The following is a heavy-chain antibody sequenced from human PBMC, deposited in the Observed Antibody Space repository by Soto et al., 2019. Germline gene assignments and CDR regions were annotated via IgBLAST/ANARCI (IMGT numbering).Heavy chain of an antibody. CDR3: AREVPAPYYYYGRYV. Sequence: QVQLVQSGGEVKKPGASVKVSCKTSGYSFTTYGISWVRQAPGQGLEWMGWISAYNGNTKYAQKLQDRVTMTTDTSTSTADMELRSLISDDTAVYYCAREVPAPYYYYGRYVWGQGSTLTGSS. CDR1: GYSFTTYG. CDR2: ISAYNGNT. J-gene: IGHJ6*02. V-gene: IGHV1-18*01.